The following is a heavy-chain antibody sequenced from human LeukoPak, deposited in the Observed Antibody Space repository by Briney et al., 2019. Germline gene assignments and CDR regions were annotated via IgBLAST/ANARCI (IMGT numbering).Heavy chain of an antibody. V-gene: IGHV4-59*01. J-gene: IGHJ4*02. CDR2: IYYRGSP. CDR1: GDSISSYY. D-gene: IGHD6-13*01. CDR3: ARDRRAAGSIFDY. Sequence: SETLSLTCIVSGDSISSYYWSWIRQPPGKGREWIGNIYYRGSPNYNPSLKSRVTISMDTSKNLFSLKLSSVTAADTAVYYCARDRRAAGSIFDYWGQGTLVTVSS.